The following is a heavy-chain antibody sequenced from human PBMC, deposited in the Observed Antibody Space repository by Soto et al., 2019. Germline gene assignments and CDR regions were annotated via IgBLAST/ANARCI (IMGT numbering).Heavy chain of an antibody. Sequence: QVQLVESGGGVVQPGRSLRLSCAASGFTFSSYGMHWVRQAPGKGLEWVALISYDGSNKYYADSVKGRFTISRDNSKNTLYLQMNSLRAEDTAVYYCAKDVVVGATHGLGDYYYYYGMDDWGQGTTVTVSS. CDR2: ISYDGSNK. CDR3: AKDVVVGATHGLGDYYYYYGMDD. J-gene: IGHJ6*02. D-gene: IGHD1-26*01. V-gene: IGHV3-30*18. CDR1: GFTFSSYG.